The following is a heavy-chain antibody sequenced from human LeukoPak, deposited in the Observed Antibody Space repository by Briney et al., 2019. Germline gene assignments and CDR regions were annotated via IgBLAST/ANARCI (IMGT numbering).Heavy chain of an antibody. D-gene: IGHD3-22*01. V-gene: IGHV4-59*01. CDR2: IYYSGST. CDR3: ARTNYYDSSGPLPLDY. CDR1: GGSISSYY. Sequence: SETLSLTCTVSGGSISSYYWSWIRQPPGKGLEWIGYIYYSGSTNYNPSLKSRVTISVDTSKNQFSLKLSSVTAADTAVYYCARTNYYDSSGPLPLDYWGQGTLVTVSS. J-gene: IGHJ4*02.